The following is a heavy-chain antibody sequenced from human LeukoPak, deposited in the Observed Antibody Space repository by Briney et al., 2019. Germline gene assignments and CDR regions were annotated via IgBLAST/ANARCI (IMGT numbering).Heavy chain of an antibody. Sequence: SVKVSCKASGFSFTNSAVQWVRQARGQRLEWIGWIVVGSGNTNYAQKFQERVTITRDRSTSTAYLELSSLRSEDTAVYYFARETYYYDSSGLPHYYMDVWGKGTTVTVSS. CDR2: IVVGSGNT. CDR1: GFSFTNSA. J-gene: IGHJ6*03. CDR3: ARETYYYDSSGLPHYYMDV. D-gene: IGHD3-22*01. V-gene: IGHV1-58*01.